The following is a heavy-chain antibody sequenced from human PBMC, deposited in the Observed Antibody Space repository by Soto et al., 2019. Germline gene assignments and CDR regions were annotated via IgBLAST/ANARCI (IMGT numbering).Heavy chain of an antibody. CDR1: GYTFTSYG. D-gene: IGHD3-16*01. CDR2: ISAYNGNT. Sequence: QVQLVQSGAEVKKPGASVKVSCKASGYTFTSYGISWVRQSPGQGLEWMGWISAYNGNTNYAQKLQGRVTMTTDTSTRTAYMALRSLRSDDTAVYYCARDWGMATISGMGVFDYWGQGPLVTVSS. J-gene: IGHJ4*02. CDR3: ARDWGMATISGMGVFDY. V-gene: IGHV1-18*01.